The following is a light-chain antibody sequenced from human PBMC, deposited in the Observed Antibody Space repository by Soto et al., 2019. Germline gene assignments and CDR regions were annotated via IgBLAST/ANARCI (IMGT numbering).Light chain of an antibody. V-gene: IGKV3-15*01. CDR1: QSVSSS. CDR2: GAS. Sequence: MKQSPATLSVSPGERATLPCRASQSVSSSLAWYQQKPGRSPRLLIYGASTRAIGIPARFSGSGSGTEFTLTISSLQSEDFAVYYCLQYNNWWTFGQGTNVDI. CDR3: LQYNNWWT. J-gene: IGKJ1*01.